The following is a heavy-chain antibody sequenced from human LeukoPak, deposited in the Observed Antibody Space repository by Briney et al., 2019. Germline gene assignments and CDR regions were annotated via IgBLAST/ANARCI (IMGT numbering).Heavy chain of an antibody. J-gene: IGHJ4*02. CDR3: ARHDPGGGSYYERPFDY. CDR2: IYHSGST. V-gene: IGHV4-38-2*01. D-gene: IGHD1-26*01. Sequence: PSETLSLTCAVSGYSISSGYYWGWIRPPPGKGLEWIGSIYHSGSTYYNPYLKSRVTISVDTSKNQFSLKLSSVAAADTAVYYCARHDPGGGSYYERPFDYWGQGTLVTVSS. CDR1: GYSISSGYY.